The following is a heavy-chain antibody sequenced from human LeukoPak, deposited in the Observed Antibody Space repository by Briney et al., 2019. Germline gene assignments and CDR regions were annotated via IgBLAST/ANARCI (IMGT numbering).Heavy chain of an antibody. V-gene: IGHV3-21*01. CDR2: ISSSNSYI. CDR3: ARDSTNYYYYDSSGYFSY. CDR1: GFTFSSYS. D-gene: IGHD3-22*01. J-gene: IGHJ4*02. Sequence: GGSLRLSCAASGFTFSSYSMSWVRQAPGKGLEWVSSISSSNSYIYYADSVKGRFTISRDNSKNTLYLQMNSLRAEDTAVYYCARDSTNYYYYDSSGYFSYWGQGTLVTVSS.